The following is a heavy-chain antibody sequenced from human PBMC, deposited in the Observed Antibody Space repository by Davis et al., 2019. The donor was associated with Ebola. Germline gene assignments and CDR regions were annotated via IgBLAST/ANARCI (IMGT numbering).Heavy chain of an antibody. J-gene: IGHJ4*02. Sequence: PGGSLRLSCTVSGGSISSGGYYWSWIRQPPGKGLEWIGYIYTSGSTNYNPSLKSRVTMSVDTSKNQFSLKLSSVTAADTAVYYCARGGSHYDFWSGLDYWGQGTLVTVSS. CDR2: IYTSGST. D-gene: IGHD3-3*01. CDR3: ARGGSHYDFWSGLDY. CDR1: GGSISSGGYY. V-gene: IGHV4-61*08.